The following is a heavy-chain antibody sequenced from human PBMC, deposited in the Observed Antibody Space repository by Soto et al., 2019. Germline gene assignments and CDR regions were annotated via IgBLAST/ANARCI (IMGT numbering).Heavy chain of an antibody. CDR1: GFTFSSYA. Sequence: QVQLVESGGGVVQPGRSLRLSCAASGFTFSSYAMHWVRQAPGKGLEWVAVISYDGSNKYYADSVKGRFTISRDNSKNTLYLQMNSLRAEDTAVYYCARGAHRGGYYYYGMDVWGQGTTVTVSS. V-gene: IGHV3-30-3*01. D-gene: IGHD3-16*01. CDR2: ISYDGSNK. J-gene: IGHJ6*02. CDR3: ARGAHRGGYYYYGMDV.